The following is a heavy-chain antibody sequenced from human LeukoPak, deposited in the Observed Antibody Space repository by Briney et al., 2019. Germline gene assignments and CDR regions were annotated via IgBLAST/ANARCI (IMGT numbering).Heavy chain of an antibody. V-gene: IGHV5-51*01. CDR3: ARPYDSSHYYFDY. Sequence: GESLKISCRGSGYSFTSYWIGWVRQMPGKGLEWMGIIYPGDSDTRYSPSFQGQVTISADKSISTAYLQWSSLKASDTAMYYCARPYDSSHYYFDYWGQGTLVTVSS. J-gene: IGHJ4*02. CDR1: GYSFTSYW. D-gene: IGHD3-3*01. CDR2: IYPGDSDT.